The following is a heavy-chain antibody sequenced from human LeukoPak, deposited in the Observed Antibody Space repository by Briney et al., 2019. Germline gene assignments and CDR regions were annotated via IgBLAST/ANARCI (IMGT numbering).Heavy chain of an antibody. CDR1: GFTFDDYA. V-gene: IGHV3-9*01. CDR2: ISWNSGSI. J-gene: IGHJ6*02. Sequence: PGRSLRLSCAASGFTFDDYAMHWVRQAPGKGLEWVSGISWNSGSIGYADSVKGRFTISRDNAKNSLYLQMNSLGAEDTALYYCAKDGVQLWYKYYYGMDVWGQGTTVTVSS. CDR3: AKDGVQLWYKYYYGMDV. D-gene: IGHD5-18*01.